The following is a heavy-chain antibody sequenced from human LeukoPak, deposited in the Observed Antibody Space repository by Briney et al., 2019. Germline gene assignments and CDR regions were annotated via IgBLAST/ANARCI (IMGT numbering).Heavy chain of an antibody. D-gene: IGHD3-16*02. V-gene: IGHV3-23*01. CDR1: GFTFSTYA. J-gene: IGHJ4*02. CDR3: AKDRIPDGRYSIDY. Sequence: GGSLRLSCTASGFTFSTYAMNWVRQAPGKGLEWVAVIVGNGGVIHYADSVEGRFSISRDYYKNTVYLQMNRLRAEDAAVYYCAKDRIPDGRYSIDYWGQGTLVTVSS. CDR2: IVGNGGVI.